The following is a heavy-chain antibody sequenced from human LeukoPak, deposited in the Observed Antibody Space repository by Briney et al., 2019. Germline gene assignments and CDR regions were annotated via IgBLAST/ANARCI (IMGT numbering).Heavy chain of an antibody. V-gene: IGHV4-4*02. J-gene: IGHJ6*04. D-gene: IGHD2-2*01. Sequence: SETLSLTCAVSGGSISSSNWWSWVRQPPGKGLEWIGEINHRRSTNYNPSLKSRLTISVDKSKNQFSLKLSSVTAADTAVYYCARGQTVPAATDYYYYGMDVWGKGTTVTVSS. CDR1: GGSISSSNW. CDR2: INHRRST. CDR3: ARGQTVPAATDYYYYGMDV.